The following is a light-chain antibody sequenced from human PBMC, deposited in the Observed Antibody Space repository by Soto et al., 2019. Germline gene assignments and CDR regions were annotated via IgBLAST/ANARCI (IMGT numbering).Light chain of an antibody. J-gene: IGKJ2*01. CDR2: DAS. V-gene: IGKV1-5*01. CDR3: QQYNSYSEYT. Sequence: DIQMTQSPSTLSVSVGDRVTITCRASQSISSWLAWYQQKPGKAPKLLIYDASSLESGVPSRFSGSGSGTEFTLTISSLQPDDFATYYCQQYNSYSEYTFGQGTKLEIK. CDR1: QSISSW.